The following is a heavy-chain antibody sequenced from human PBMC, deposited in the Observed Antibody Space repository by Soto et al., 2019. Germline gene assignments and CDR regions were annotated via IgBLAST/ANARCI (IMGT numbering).Heavy chain of an antibody. Sequence: PAGSMKISSAASGFTFSSYAMSWVRQAPGKGLEWVSAISGSGGSTYYADSVKGRFTISRDNSKNTLYLQMNSLRAEDTAVYYCAKGTPITMIVSDYWGQGTLVTVSS. CDR2: ISGSGGST. D-gene: IGHD3-22*01. CDR3: AKGTPITMIVSDY. CDR1: GFTFSSYA. V-gene: IGHV3-23*01. J-gene: IGHJ4*02.